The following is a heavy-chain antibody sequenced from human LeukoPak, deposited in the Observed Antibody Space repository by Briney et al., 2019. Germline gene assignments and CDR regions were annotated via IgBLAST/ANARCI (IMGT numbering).Heavy chain of an antibody. CDR3: ARDMYGGYSDY. J-gene: IGHJ4*02. D-gene: IGHD2-21*01. CDR2: ISHSGSPI. Sequence: GGSLRLSCAASGFTFSRYSINWVRHAPGKGLEWVSSISHSGSPIYYADSMKGRFTISRDNAKNSVDLQMNSLRAEDTAVYYCARDMYGGYSDYWGQGTLVTVSS. CDR1: GFTFSRYS. V-gene: IGHV3-21*01.